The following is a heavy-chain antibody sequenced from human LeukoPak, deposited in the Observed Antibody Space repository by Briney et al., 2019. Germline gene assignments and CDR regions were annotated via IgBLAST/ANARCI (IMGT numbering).Heavy chain of an antibody. CDR3: AKDHYYGSGSYYNDNYMDV. V-gene: IGHV4-34*01. D-gene: IGHD3-10*01. CDR1: GGSFSGYY. J-gene: IGHJ6*03. CDR2: INHSGST. Sequence: PSETLSLTCAVYGGSFSGYYWSWIRQPPGKGLEWIGEINHSGSTNYNPSLKSRVTISVDTSKNQFSLKLSSVTAADTAVYYCAKDHYYGSGSYYNDNYMDVWGKGTTVTISS.